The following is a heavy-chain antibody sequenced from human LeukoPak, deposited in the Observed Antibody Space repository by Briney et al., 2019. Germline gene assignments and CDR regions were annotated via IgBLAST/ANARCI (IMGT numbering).Heavy chain of an antibody. Sequence: SETLSLTCTVSGGSISSSTHYWGWIRQPPGKGLEWMGSIHYSGSTYYNPSLKSRVTISVDMSKNQFSLKLSSVTAADTAVYYCARVGIGDTVYYYGMDVWGQGTTVTVSS. CDR3: ARVGIGDTVYYYGMDV. V-gene: IGHV4-39*01. J-gene: IGHJ6*02. CDR2: IHYSGST. D-gene: IGHD3-10*01. CDR1: GGSISSSTHY.